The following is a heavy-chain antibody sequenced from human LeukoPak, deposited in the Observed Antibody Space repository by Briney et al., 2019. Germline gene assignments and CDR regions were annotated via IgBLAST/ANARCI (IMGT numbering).Heavy chain of an antibody. CDR3: ARDGGSCTNGVCYSRFLLDV. D-gene: IGHD2-8*01. CDR2: IYYSGST. CDR1: GGSISSSSYY. J-gene: IGHJ6*04. V-gene: IGHV4-39*07. Sequence: KASETLSLTCTVSGGSISSSSYYWGWIRQPPGKGLEWIGSIYYSGSTYYNPSLKSRVTISVDTSKNQFSLKLSSVNAADTAVYYCARDGGSCTNGVCYSRFLLDVWGKGTTVTVSS.